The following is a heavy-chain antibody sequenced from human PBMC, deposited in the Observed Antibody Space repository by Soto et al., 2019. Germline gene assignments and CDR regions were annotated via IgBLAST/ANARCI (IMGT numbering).Heavy chain of an antibody. Sequence: SVTLSLTCAVSGGSISSSNWWSWVRQPPGKGLEWIGEIYHSGSTNYNPSLKSRVTISVDKSKNQFSLKLSSVTAADTAVYYCAGGGVVSFDYPFDYWGQGTLVTVSS. CDR1: GGSISSSNW. V-gene: IGHV4-4*02. D-gene: IGHD3-3*01. CDR3: AGGGVVSFDYPFDY. J-gene: IGHJ4*02. CDR2: IYHSGST.